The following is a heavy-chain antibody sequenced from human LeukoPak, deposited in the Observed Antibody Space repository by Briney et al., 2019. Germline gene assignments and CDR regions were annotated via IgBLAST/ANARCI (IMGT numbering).Heavy chain of an antibody. CDR3: ARLGPYGDDTYYMDV. CDR2: ISNTGST. D-gene: IGHD4-17*01. Sequence: PSETLSLTCSVSGDSIGSLYWSWLRQPPGKGLEWIGYISNTGSTNYNPSLKSRVSISVDTSKNQFSLKLSSVTAADTAVYYCARLGPYGDDTYYMDVWGKGTTVTVSS. V-gene: IGHV4-59*08. CDR1: GDSIGSLY. J-gene: IGHJ6*03.